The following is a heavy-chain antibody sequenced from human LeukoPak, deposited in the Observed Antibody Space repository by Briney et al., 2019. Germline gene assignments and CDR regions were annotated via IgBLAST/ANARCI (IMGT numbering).Heavy chain of an antibody. CDR2: ISAYNGNT. Sequence: GASVKVSCKASGYTFTSYGISWVRQAPGQGLEWMGWISAYNGNTNYAQKLQGRVTMTTDTSTSTAYMERRSLRSDDTAVYYCARDRDLELLGDAFDIWGQGTMVTVSS. V-gene: IGHV1-18*01. CDR3: ARDRDLELLGDAFDI. CDR1: GYTFTSYG. D-gene: IGHD1-26*01. J-gene: IGHJ3*02.